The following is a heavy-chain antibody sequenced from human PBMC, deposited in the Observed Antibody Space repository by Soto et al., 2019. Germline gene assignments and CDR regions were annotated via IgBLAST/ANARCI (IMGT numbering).Heavy chain of an antibody. Sequence: EVQLVESGGGLVQPGGSLRLSCAAFGFTYNSYDMHWVRQVSGKGLEWVSSMGGAGAREYADSVKGRFIIFRDNAKNSLYRQMDSMRAGDTAVYYCTRAAFGDGMDLWGQGTPVTVSS. CDR2: MGGAGAR. CDR3: TRAAFGDGMDL. CDR1: GFTYNSYD. J-gene: IGHJ6*02. V-gene: IGHV3-13*01. D-gene: IGHD3-10*01.